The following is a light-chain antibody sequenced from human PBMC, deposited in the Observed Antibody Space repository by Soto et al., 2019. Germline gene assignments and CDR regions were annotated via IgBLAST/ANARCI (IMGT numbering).Light chain of an antibody. CDR3: QQYNSYSRPLYT. CDR1: QSISNW. V-gene: IGKV1-5*03. Sequence: DIQMTQSPSTLSASVGDRVTVTCRASQSISNWLAWYQQKPGKAPNLLIYKASSLESGVPSRFSGSGSGTEFTLTISSLQPDDLATYYCQQYNSYSRPLYTFGQGTKLEIK. CDR2: KAS. J-gene: IGKJ2*01.